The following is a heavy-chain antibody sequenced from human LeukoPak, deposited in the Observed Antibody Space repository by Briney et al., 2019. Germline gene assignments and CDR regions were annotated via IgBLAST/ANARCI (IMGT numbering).Heavy chain of an antibody. CDR2: IYYSGST. CDR3: ARLYGSSWGNFDY. CDR1: GGSISSYY. J-gene: IGHJ4*02. D-gene: IGHD6-13*01. Sequence: SETLSLTCTVSGGSISSYYWSWIRQPPGKGLEWIGYIYYSGSTNYNPSLKSRVTISVDTSKNQFSLKLSSVTAADTAVYYCARLYGSSWGNFDYWGQGTLVTVPS. V-gene: IGHV4-59*08.